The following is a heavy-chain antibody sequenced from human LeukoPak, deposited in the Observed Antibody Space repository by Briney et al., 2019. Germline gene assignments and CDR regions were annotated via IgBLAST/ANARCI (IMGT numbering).Heavy chain of an antibody. V-gene: IGHV3-48*03. J-gene: IGHJ3*02. CDR1: GFTFSSYE. Sequence: HPGGSLRLSCAASGFTFSSYEMNWVRQAPGKGLERVSYISSSGSTIYYADSVKGRFTISRDNAKNSLYLQMNSLRAEDTAVYYCARRSAARDAFDIWGQGTMVTVSS. D-gene: IGHD6-6*01. CDR3: ARRSAARDAFDI. CDR2: ISSSGSTI.